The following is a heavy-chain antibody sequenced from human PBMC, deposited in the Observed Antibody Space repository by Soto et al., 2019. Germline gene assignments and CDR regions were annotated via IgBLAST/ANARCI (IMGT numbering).Heavy chain of an antibody. CDR3: ASALRGYDFWSGYYPPPYYYYYGMDV. Sequence: VKVSCKASGGTFSSYAISWVRQAPGQGLEWMGGIIPIFGTANYAQKFQGRVTITADESTSTAYMELSSLRSEDTAVYYCASALRGYDFWSGYYPPPYYYYYGMDVWGQGTTVTVSS. J-gene: IGHJ6*02. D-gene: IGHD3-3*01. CDR1: GGTFSSYA. V-gene: IGHV1-69*01. CDR2: IIPIFGTA.